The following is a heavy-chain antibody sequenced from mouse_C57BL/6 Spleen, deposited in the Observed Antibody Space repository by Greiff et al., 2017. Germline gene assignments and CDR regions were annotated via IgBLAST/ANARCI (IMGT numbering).Heavy chain of an antibody. CDR1: GYTFTSYW. J-gene: IGHJ4*01. CDR2: LDPSDSYP. D-gene: IGHD6-2*01. V-gene: IGHV1-69*01. Sequence: VQLQQPGAELVMPGASVKLSCKASGYTFTSYWMHWVKQRPGQGLEWIGELDPSDSYPNYNQKFKGKSTLTVDKSSSTAYMQLSSLTSEDSAVYYCARRSPFWAMDYWGQGTSVTVSS. CDR3: ARRSPFWAMDY.